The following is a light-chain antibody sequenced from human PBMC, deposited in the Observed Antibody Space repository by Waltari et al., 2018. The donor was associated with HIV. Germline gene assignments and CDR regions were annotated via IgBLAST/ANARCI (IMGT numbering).Light chain of an antibody. CDR3: ATWDGSLNGV. V-gene: IGLV1-44*01. J-gene: IGLJ3*02. Sequence: QSVLTQAPSASGTPGQRVIISSSGSSSHIGRNPVLWYQQLPGTAPKLLIFSDNRRPSGIPERFSGSKSGTSASLAISGLQIEDEGDYFCATWDGSLNGVFGGGTKLTVL. CDR1: SSHIGRNP. CDR2: SDN.